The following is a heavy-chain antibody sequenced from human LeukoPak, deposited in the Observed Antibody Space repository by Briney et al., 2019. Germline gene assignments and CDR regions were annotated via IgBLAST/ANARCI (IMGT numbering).Heavy chain of an antibody. CDR1: GFTFSSYW. CDR2: RKQDGSEK. V-gene: IGHV3-7*01. J-gene: IGHJ6*03. Sequence: GGSLRLSCAASGFTFSSYWMSWVRQAPGKGLEWVANRKQDGSEKYYVDSVKGRFTISRDNAKNSLYLQMNSLRAEDTAVYYCARDRVDIVATSYYMDVWGKGTTVTVSS. CDR3: ARDRVDIVATSYYMDV. D-gene: IGHD5-12*01.